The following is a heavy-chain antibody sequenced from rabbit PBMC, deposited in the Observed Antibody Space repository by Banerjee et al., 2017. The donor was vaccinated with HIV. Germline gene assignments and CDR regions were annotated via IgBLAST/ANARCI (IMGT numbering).Heavy chain of an antibody. CDR2: IYSTIYYT. V-gene: IGHV1S45*01. CDR1: GFAFNSVYD. D-gene: IGHD4-1*01. J-gene: IGHJ4*01. CDR3: ARVSETSGWGEDL. Sequence: QEQLVESGGGLVQPEGSLTLTCTASGFAFNSVYDMCWVRQAPGKGLEWIGYIYSTIYYTYYATWAKGRFTISKTSSTTVTLQMTSLTVADTATYFCARVSETSGWGEDLWGQGTLVTV.